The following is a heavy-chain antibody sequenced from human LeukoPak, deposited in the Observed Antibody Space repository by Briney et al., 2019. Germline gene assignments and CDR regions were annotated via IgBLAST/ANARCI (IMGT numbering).Heavy chain of an antibody. V-gene: IGHV1-18*01. CDR2: ISAYNGNT. CDR3: ARGAAADTPAEYFQH. CDR1: GYTFTSYG. J-gene: IGHJ1*01. Sequence: EASVKVSCKASGYTFTSYGISWVRQAPGQGLEWMGWISAYNGNTNYAQKLQGRVTMTTDTSTSTAYMELRSLRSDDTAVYYCARGAAADTPAEYFQHWGQGTLVTVSS. D-gene: IGHD6-13*01.